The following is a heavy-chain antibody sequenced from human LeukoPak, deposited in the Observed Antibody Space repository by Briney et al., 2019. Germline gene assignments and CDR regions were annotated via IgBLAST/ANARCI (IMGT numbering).Heavy chain of an antibody. CDR3: AKDLSYNWNYFDF. D-gene: IGHD1-20*01. J-gene: IGHJ4*02. V-gene: IGHV3-23*01. CDR2: INNGGGST. CDR1: GFTFDNHA. Sequence: PGGSLRLSCAASGFTFDNHALHWVRQAPRKGLEWVSGINNGGGSTYYADSVKGRFTISRDNSKNTLYLQMSNLRADDTAVYYCAKDLSYNWNYFDFWGQGTLATVSS.